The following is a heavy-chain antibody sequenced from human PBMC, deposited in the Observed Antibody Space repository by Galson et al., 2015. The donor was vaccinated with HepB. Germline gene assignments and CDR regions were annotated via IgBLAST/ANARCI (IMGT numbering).Heavy chain of an antibody. CDR2: TYYRSKLYN. Sequence: CAISGDSVSNNGVAWNWIRQSPSRGLEWLGRTYYRSKLYNDYVESVKSRITINPDTSRNQVSLQLNSVTPEDTAVYYCARVRQLGQGFHFWGQGTLVTVSS. J-gene: IGHJ4*02. V-gene: IGHV6-1*01. CDR1: GDSVSNNGVA. D-gene: IGHD3-10*01. CDR3: ARVRQLGQGFHF.